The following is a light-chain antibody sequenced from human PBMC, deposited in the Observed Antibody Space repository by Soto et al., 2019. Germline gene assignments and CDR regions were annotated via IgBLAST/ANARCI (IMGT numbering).Light chain of an antibody. J-gene: IGKJ5*01. CDR2: DAS. CDR3: QQSHIWPPIT. V-gene: IGKV3D-15*01. Sequence: EIVMTQTPGTLSVSPGERATPSRGASESVGGHLAWYQQRPGQAPRLLIHDASTRAIGIPVRFSGSGSGTDFTLTISSLETEDSAIYYCQQSHIWPPITFGQGTRLEIK. CDR1: ESVGGH.